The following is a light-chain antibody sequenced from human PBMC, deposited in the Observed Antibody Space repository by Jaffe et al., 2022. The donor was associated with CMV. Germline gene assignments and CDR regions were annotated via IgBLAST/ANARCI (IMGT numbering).Light chain of an antibody. V-gene: IGKV1-39*01. CDR1: QSISNY. J-gene: IGKJ1*01. CDR3: QQSYSTPRT. Sequence: DIQMTQSPSSLSASVGDRVTIACRASQSISNYLNWYQQKPGQAPKLLIYAASSLQSGVPSRFSGSGSGTDFTLTISILQPEDFATYYCQQSYSTPRTFGQGTTVEVK. CDR2: AAS.